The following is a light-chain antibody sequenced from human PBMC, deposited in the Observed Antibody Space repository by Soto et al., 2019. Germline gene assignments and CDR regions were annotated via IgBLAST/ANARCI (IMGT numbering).Light chain of an antibody. J-gene: IGKJ2*01. Sequence: DIPMTQSPSSLSASAGDRVTITCRASQTISNYLNWYQQKPGKAPKLLIYAASGLQSGVPSRFSGSGSGTEFTLTISSLQPEDFATYYCQQSYRTPYTFGQGTKLEIK. CDR3: QQSYRTPYT. V-gene: IGKV1-39*01. CDR1: QTISNY. CDR2: AAS.